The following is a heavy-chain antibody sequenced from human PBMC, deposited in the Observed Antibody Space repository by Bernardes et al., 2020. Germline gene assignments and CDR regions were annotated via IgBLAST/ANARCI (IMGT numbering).Heavy chain of an antibody. J-gene: IGHJ4*02. V-gene: IGHV4-59*01. CDR2: FYYSGST. Sequence: SETLSLTCTVSGDSITTYYWNWIRQPPGKGLEWIGYFYYSGSTNYNPSLKSRVTISVDTSKNQFSLKLSSVTAADTAVYYCARVRVYCGGDCYPFDYWGQGTLVTVSS. D-gene: IGHD2-21*02. CDR1: GDSITTYY. CDR3: ARVRVYCGGDCYPFDY.